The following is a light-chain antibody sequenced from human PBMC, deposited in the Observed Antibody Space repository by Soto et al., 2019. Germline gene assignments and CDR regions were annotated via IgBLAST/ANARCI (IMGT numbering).Light chain of an antibody. CDR1: SSNIGAGYD. V-gene: IGLV1-40*01. CDR3: QSYDSGLSAFYV. CDR2: RNS. Sequence: QSVLTQPPSVSGAPGQRVTISCTGSSSNIGAGYDVHWYQQLPGTAPKLLIYRNSDRPSGVPDRFSGSKSGTSASLAITGLQAEDEADYYCQSYDSGLSAFYVFGTGTKVTVL. J-gene: IGLJ1*01.